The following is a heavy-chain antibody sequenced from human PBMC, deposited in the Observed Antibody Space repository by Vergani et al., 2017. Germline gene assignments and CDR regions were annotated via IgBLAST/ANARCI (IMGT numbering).Heavy chain of an antibody. CDR3: ARVSGPVVRGHYGMDV. CDR2: INHSGST. J-gene: IGHJ6*02. Sequence: QVQLQQWGAGLLKPSETLSLTCAVYGGSFSGYYWSWIRQPPGKGLEWIGEINHSGSTNNNPSLKSRVTISVDTSKNQFSLKLSSVTAADTAVYYCARVSGPVVRGHYGMDVWGQRTTVTVSS. V-gene: IGHV4-34*01. D-gene: IGHD3-10*01. CDR1: GGSFSGYY.